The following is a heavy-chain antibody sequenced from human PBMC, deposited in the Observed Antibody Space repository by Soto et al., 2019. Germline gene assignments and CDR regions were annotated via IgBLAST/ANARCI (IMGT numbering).Heavy chain of an antibody. D-gene: IGHD2-21*01. V-gene: IGHV1-58*01. J-gene: IGHJ6*01. Sequence: SVKVSCKASGFTFTSSSVQWVRQARGQRLEWIGWIVVGSGNTNYAQKFQERVTITRDMSTSTAYMELSSLRSEDTAVYYCAADREWLPSIPYGMDVWGKGTTVTVCS. CDR3: AADREWLPSIPYGMDV. CDR2: IVVGSGNT. CDR1: GFTFTSSS.